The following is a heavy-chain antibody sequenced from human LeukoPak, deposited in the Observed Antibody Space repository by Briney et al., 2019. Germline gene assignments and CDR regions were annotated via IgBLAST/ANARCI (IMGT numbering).Heavy chain of an antibody. D-gene: IGHD6-6*01. Sequence: GASVKVSCKPSGYIFSNYDINWVRQAPGQGLEWMGWVSGGKGNTKYSEKFQGRVTITRDTSVTTAYLELSSLRSEDSTVYFCARAFSASSSTIDYWGQGTLVTVSS. V-gene: IGHV1-3*01. J-gene: IGHJ4*02. CDR1: GYIFSNYD. CDR2: VSGGKGNT. CDR3: ARAFSASSSTIDY.